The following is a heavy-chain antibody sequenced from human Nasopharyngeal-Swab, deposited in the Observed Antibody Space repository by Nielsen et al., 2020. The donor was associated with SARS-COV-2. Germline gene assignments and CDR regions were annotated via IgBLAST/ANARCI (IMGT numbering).Heavy chain of an antibody. J-gene: IGHJ3*02. D-gene: IGHD2-2*01. Sequence: VRQAPGKGLEWGAVISYDGSNKYYADSVKGRFTISRDNSKNTVYLQMNSLRAEDTAVYYCARSGDYCSSTSCYLSDAFDIWGQGTMVTVSS. CDR2: ISYDGSNK. CDR3: ARSGDYCSSTSCYLSDAFDI. V-gene: IGHV3-30-3*01.